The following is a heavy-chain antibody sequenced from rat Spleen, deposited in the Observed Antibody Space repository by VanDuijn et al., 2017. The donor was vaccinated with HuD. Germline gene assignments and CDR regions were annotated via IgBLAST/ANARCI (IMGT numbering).Heavy chain of an antibody. CDR1: GFTFNSYD. V-gene: IGHV5-25*01. CDR2: ISPSGGFT. Sequence: EVQLVESGGGLVQPGGSLKLSCAVSGFTFNSYDMAWVRQAPTKGLEWVASISPSGGFTYYRDSVKGRFTVSRDNAKSTLSLQMDSLRSEDTATYYCARRHYGYTDYFDSWGQGVMVTVSS. J-gene: IGHJ2*01. CDR3: ARRHYGYTDYFDS. D-gene: IGHD1-9*01.